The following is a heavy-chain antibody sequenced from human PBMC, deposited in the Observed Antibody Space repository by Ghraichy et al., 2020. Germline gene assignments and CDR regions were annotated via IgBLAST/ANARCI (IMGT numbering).Heavy chain of an antibody. CDR2: IISDSTYK. J-gene: IGHJ4*02. Sequence: LSLTCAASGFTFNVHSMNWVRQAPGKGMEWVSSIISDSTYKYYADSVKDRFTISRDNAKNLLFLQMNSLKVEDTAVYFCARPETSGSYFDFWGQGTLVTVSS. D-gene: IGHD3-10*01. V-gene: IGHV3-21*06. CDR1: GFTFNVHS. CDR3: ARPETSGSYFDF.